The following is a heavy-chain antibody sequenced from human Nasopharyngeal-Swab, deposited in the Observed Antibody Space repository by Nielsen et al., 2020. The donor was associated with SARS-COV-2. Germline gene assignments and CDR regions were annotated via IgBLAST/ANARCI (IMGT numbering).Heavy chain of an antibody. Sequence: SETLSLTCGVHNGSFIGYYWTWIRQPPGKGLEWIGEINHAGTTNYTPSLKSRVTVSVDTSKNQFSLKVNSVTAADTAVYYCARRHRSCGGGACPIDYWGQGALVTVSS. J-gene: IGHJ4*02. CDR3: ARRHRSCGGGACPIDY. CDR1: NGSFIGYY. D-gene: IGHD2-21*02. V-gene: IGHV4-34*01. CDR2: INHAGTT.